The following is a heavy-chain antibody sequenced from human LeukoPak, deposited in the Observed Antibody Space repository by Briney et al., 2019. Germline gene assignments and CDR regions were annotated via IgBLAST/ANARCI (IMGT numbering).Heavy chain of an antibody. J-gene: IGHJ4*02. CDR1: GFTFSSYA. CDR2: ISGSGGST. D-gene: IGHD1-1*01. V-gene: IGHV3-23*01. CDR3: AKSSQTGTNPVRDY. Sequence: PGGSLRLSCAASGFTFSSYAMSWVRQAPGEGLEWVSAISGSGGSTYYADSVKGRFTISRDNSNNTLYLQMNSLRAEDTAVYYCAKSSQTGTNPVRDYWGQGTLVTVSS.